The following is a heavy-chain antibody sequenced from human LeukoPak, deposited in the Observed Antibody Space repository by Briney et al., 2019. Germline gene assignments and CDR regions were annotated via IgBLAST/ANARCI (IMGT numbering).Heavy chain of an antibody. CDR1: GFTFSSHA. CDR2: ISSDSGAL. J-gene: IGHJ4*02. CDR3: ARRDPFDY. V-gene: IGHV3-48*02. Sequence: PGGSLRLSCAASGFTFSSHAMNWVRQAPGKGLEWISFISSDSGALYYADSVKGRFTISRDNAANSLYLQMNNLRDEDTAVYYCARRDPFDYWGQGTMVTVSS.